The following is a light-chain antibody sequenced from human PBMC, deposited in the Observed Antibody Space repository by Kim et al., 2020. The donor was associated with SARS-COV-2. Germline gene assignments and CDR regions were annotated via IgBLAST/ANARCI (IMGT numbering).Light chain of an antibody. V-gene: IGLV3-1*01. CDR1: KLGEKY. CDR2: QDS. J-gene: IGLJ3*02. Sequence: SYELTQPPSVSVSPGQTASITCSGDKLGEKYACWYQQKPGQSPIMVIYQDSKRPSGIPERFSGSNSGNTATLTISGTQSMDEADYYCQTWHSSTAVFGGG. CDR3: QTWHSSTAV.